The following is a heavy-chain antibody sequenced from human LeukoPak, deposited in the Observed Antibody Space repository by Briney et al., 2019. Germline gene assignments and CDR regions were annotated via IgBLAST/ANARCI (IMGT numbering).Heavy chain of an antibody. CDR3: ARGNVIMAATIEDY. CDR1: GFTFSSYW. CDR2: INSDGSST. J-gene: IGHJ4*02. D-gene: IGHD5-12*01. Sequence: PGGSLRLSCAASGFTFSSYWMHWVRQAPGKGLVWVSRINSDGSSTSYADSVKGRFTISRDNAKNTLYLQMNSLRADDTGLYYCARGNVIMAATIEDYWGQGTLVTVSS. V-gene: IGHV3-74*01.